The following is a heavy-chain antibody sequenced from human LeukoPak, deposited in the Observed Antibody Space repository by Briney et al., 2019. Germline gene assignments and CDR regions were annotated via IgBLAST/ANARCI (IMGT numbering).Heavy chain of an antibody. Sequence: GASVTVSCMASGYTFTDYYIHWVRQAPGQGLEWMGWINPNSGGTNYAQKFQGRVTMTRDTSISTAYMELSRLRSDDTAVYYCAKLNDHSTGYRPFDYWGQGTLVTVSS. CDR3: AKLNDHSTGYRPFDY. J-gene: IGHJ4*02. V-gene: IGHV1-2*02. CDR1: GYTFTDYY. CDR2: INPNSGGT. D-gene: IGHD3-22*01.